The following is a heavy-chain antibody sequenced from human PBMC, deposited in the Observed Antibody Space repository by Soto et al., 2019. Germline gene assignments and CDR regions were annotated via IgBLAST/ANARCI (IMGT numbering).Heavy chain of an antibody. CDR1: GFTFSYYW. CDR3: ARDLSALDY. Sequence: EVQLVESGGGSVQPGGSLRLSCAASGFTFSYYWMHWVRQAPGKGLVWVSRINTDGSGTTYADPVKGRFTISRDNAKNTLYLQMNSLRAEDTAVYYCARDLSALDYWGQGTLVTGSS. J-gene: IGHJ4*02. V-gene: IGHV3-74*01. CDR2: INTDGSGT. D-gene: IGHD3-3*02.